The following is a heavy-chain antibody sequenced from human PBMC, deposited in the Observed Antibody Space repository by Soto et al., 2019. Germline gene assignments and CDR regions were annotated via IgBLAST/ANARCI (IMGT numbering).Heavy chain of an antibody. CDR3: AKAYGEDGMDF. V-gene: IGHV4-30-4*01. J-gene: IGHJ6*02. D-gene: IGHD4-17*01. CDR2: IYYSGST. Sequence: SETLSLTCPVSGGSISSGDYYWIWIRQPPGKGLEWIGYIYYSGSTYYNPSLKSRVTISVDTSKNQFSRKLSSVTAADTAVYYCAKAYGEDGMDFWGQGTTVTVSS. CDR1: GGSISSGDYY.